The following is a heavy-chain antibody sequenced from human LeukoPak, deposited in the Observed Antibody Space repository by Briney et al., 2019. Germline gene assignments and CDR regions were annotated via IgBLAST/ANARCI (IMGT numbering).Heavy chain of an antibody. D-gene: IGHD4-17*01. J-gene: IGHJ4*02. V-gene: IGHV4-39*02. Sequence: ETLSPTCTASGGSISSSSSYWGWVRQPPGKGPEWIASIYYSGLTYDNPSLKSRVSISVDPSKNHFSLKVSSVTAADTAVYYCASGTFDDYGDYDRGDFFDHWGQGTLVTVSS. CDR3: ASGTFDDYGDYDRGDFFDH. CDR1: GGSISSSSSY. CDR2: IYYSGLT.